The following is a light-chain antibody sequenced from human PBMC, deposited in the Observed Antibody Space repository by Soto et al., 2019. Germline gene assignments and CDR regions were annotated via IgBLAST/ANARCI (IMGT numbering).Light chain of an antibody. V-gene: IGKV3-20*01. CDR3: QQYGSSPPIT. J-gene: IGKJ3*01. CDR2: GAS. CDR1: QSVSSSY. Sequence: EIVLTQSPGTLSLSPGERATLSCRASQSVSSSYLAWYQQKPGQAPRLLIYGASSRATGIPARFSGSGSGTDFALTISRLETEDFAVYYCQQYGSSPPITCGPGTKVDIK.